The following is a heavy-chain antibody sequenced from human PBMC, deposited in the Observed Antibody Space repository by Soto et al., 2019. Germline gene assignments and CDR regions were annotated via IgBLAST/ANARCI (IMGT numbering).Heavy chain of an antibody. D-gene: IGHD3-16*01. CDR3: ARLGIPEGAFDI. J-gene: IGHJ3*02. Sequence: PGGSLRLSCAASGFTFSSYGMQWVRQAPGKGLEWVAVISYDGSNKYYADSVKGRFTISRDNSKNTLYLQMNSLRAEDTAVYYCARLGIPEGAFDIWGQGTMVTVSS. CDR2: ISYDGSNK. V-gene: IGHV3-30*03. CDR1: GFTFSSYG.